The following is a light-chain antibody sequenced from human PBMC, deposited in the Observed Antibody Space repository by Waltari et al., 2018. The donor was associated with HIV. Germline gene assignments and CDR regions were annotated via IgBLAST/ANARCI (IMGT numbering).Light chain of an antibody. CDR2: ATA. Sequence: EIVLTQSPGTMSLSTGEPATLSCRASERLYSGYFAWYQQKPGQDPRRLIAATADRAPGIPYRFDGSGSGTDFTLTINRLEPEDFAVYFCHQYGNSPHSFGQGTRVDI. CDR1: ERLYSGY. V-gene: IGKV3-20*01. J-gene: IGKJ2*03. CDR3: HQYGNSPHS.